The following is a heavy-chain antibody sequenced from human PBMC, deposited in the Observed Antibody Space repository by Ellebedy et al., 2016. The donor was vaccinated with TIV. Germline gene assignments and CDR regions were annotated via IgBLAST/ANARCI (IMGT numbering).Heavy chain of an antibody. Sequence: AASVKVSCKASGYTFTSYAMHWVRQAPGQRLKWMGWINAGNGNTKYSQKFQGRVTITRDTSASTAYMELSSLRSEDTAVYYCARGGIVGATGDDYWGQGTLVTVSS. V-gene: IGHV1-3*01. D-gene: IGHD1-26*01. CDR3: ARGGIVGATGDDY. CDR2: INAGNGNT. J-gene: IGHJ4*02. CDR1: GYTFTSYA.